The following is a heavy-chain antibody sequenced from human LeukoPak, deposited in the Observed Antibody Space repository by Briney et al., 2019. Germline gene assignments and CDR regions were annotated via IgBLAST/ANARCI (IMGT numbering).Heavy chain of an antibody. D-gene: IGHD3-10*01. CDR3: TTELLWFGEFTM. CDR2: IKSKTDGGTT. CDR1: GFTFSNAW. J-gene: IGHJ4*02. Sequence: GGSLRLSCAASGFTFSNAWMSWVRQAPGKGLEWVGCIKSKTDGGTTDYAAPVKGRFTISRDDSKNTLYLQMNSLKTEDTAVYYCTTELLWFGEFTMWGQGTLVTVSS. V-gene: IGHV3-15*01.